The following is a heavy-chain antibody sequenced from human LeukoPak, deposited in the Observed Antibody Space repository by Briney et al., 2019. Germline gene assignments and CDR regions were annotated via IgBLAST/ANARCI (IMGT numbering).Heavy chain of an antibody. D-gene: IGHD2-2*01. V-gene: IGHV5-51*01. CDR1: GYSFTSYW. J-gene: IGHJ5*02. Sequence: GESLKISCKGSGYSFTSYWIGWVRQMPGKGLEWMGIIYPGDSDTRYSPSSQGQVTISADKSISTAYLQWSSLKASDTAMYYCARRPYCSSTSCYVANWFDPWGQGTLVTVSS. CDR3: ARRPYCSSTSCYVANWFDP. CDR2: IYPGDSDT.